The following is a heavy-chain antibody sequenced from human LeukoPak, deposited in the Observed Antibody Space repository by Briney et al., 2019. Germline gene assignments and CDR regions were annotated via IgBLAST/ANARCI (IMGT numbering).Heavy chain of an antibody. CDR1: GFTFSNYA. Sequence: GGSLRPSCAASGFTFSNYAMRWVRQAPGKGLEWVSAISGSGGNTYYADSVKGRFTISRDNSKKTLYLQMNSLRAEDTAVYYCAKEMGFKIREVMLGFFDYWGQGTLVTVSS. D-gene: IGHD3-10*01. CDR3: AKEMGFKIREVMLGFFDY. CDR2: ISGSGGNT. V-gene: IGHV3-23*01. J-gene: IGHJ4*02.